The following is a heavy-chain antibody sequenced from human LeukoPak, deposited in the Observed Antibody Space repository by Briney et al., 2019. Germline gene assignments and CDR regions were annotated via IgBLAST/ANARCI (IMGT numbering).Heavy chain of an antibody. D-gene: IGHD4-17*01. CDR1: GGSISSYY. V-gene: IGHV4-59*08. CDR3: ARLYGDYLRYSDL. CDR2: IYYSGST. Sequence: SETLSLTCTVSGGSISSYYWGWIRQPPGKGLEWIGYIYYSGSTNYNPSLKSRVTISVDTSKNQFSLKLSSVTAADTAVYYCARLYGDYLRYSDLWGRGTLVTVSS. J-gene: IGHJ2*01.